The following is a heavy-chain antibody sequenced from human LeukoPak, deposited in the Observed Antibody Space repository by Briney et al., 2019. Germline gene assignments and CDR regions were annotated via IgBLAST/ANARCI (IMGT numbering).Heavy chain of an antibody. Sequence: GGSLRLSCAASGFTDYGMSWVRQAPGKGLEWVSGINWNGGTTTYADSVKGRFTISRDNAKNSLYLQMNSLRAEDTAFYYCARDRDQWLEVFDIWGQGTMVTVSS. J-gene: IGHJ3*02. CDR3: ARDRDQWLEVFDI. D-gene: IGHD6-19*01. V-gene: IGHV3-20*04. CDR1: GFTDYG. CDR2: INWNGGTT.